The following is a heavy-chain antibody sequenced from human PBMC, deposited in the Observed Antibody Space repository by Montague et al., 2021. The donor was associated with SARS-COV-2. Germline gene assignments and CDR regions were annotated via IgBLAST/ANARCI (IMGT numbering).Heavy chain of an antibody. CDR3: AKDQIAHNWKVSAASYYMDV. CDR2: ISGDGGST. CDR1: GFSFGDYA. D-gene: IGHD1-1*01. J-gene: IGHJ6*03. V-gene: IGHV3-43*02. Sequence: SLRLSCAASGFSFGDYAMHWVRQTPGKGLEWVAVISGDGGSTYYAYSVKGRFTILGDNSKNSLYLQMNGLRTEDTALYFCAKDQIAHNWKVSAASYYMDVWGKGTTVTVAS.